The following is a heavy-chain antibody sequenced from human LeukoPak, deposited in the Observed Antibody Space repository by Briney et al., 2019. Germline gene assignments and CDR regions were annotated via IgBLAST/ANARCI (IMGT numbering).Heavy chain of an antibody. J-gene: IGHJ5*02. CDR1: GFTFSNYA. CDR2: ISYDGSNK. CDR3: AKDVSWNRFDP. Sequence: GGSLRLSCAASGFTFSNYAMHWVRQAPGKGLEWVAVISYDGSNKYYADSVKGRFTISRDNSKNTLYLQMNTLRAEDTAVYYCAKDVSWNRFDPWGQGTLVTVSS. V-gene: IGHV3-30*18.